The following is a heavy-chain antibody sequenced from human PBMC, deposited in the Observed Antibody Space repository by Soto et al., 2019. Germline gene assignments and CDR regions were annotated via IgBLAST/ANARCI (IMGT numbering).Heavy chain of an antibody. V-gene: IGHV3-33*01. J-gene: IGHJ6*02. D-gene: IGHD6-13*01. Sequence: QVQLVESGGGVVQPGRSLRLSCTASGFTFSSYGMHWVRQAPGKGLEWVAIIWYDGSNKYYADSVKGRFTISRDNSKNTLYLQMNSLRAEDTAVYYCARDQVEYSSSWYYYYSGMDVWGQGTTVTVSS. CDR3: ARDQVEYSSSWYYYYSGMDV. CDR2: IWYDGSNK. CDR1: GFTFSSYG.